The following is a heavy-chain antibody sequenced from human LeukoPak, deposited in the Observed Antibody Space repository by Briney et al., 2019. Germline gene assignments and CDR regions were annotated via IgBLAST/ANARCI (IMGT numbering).Heavy chain of an antibody. CDR2: INPNSGGT. J-gene: IGHJ4*02. V-gene: IGHV1-2*02. D-gene: IGHD3-9*01. CDR3: ARDPSGYYMGTDY. CDR1: GYTFTGYY. Sequence: ASVKVSCKASGYTFTGYYMHWVRQAPGQGLEWMGWINPNSGGTNYAQKFQGRVTMTRDTSISTAYAELSRLRSDDTAVYYCARDPSGYYMGTDYWGQGTLVTVSS.